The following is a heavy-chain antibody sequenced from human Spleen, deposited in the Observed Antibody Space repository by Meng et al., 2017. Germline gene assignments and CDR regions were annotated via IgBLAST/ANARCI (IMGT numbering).Heavy chain of an antibody. Sequence: ASVKVSCKASGYTFTGYYMHWVRQAPGQGPEWMAIINPRGGSTTYAQKFQGRVTITRDTSTSTVYMELSSLRSEDTAVYYCASSENSSWFDYWGQGTLVTVSS. CDR1: GYTFTGYY. CDR2: INPRGGST. D-gene: IGHD6-13*01. CDR3: ASSENSSWFDY. J-gene: IGHJ5*01. V-gene: IGHV1-46*01.